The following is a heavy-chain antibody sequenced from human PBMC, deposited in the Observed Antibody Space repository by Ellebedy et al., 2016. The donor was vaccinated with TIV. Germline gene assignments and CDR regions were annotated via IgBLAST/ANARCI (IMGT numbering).Heavy chain of an antibody. CDR1: GASISSDKW. V-gene: IGHV4-4*02. CDR3: ARGGNWQFDY. D-gene: IGHD1-1*01. J-gene: IGHJ4*02. Sequence: MPSETLSLTCAVSGASISSDKWWTWVRQPPGKGLEWIGETHPTKSSNYNPSRKSRVTMSVDKSKNQFSLNLNSVTAADTAVYYCARGGNWQFDYWGQGTLVTVSS. CDR2: THPTKSS.